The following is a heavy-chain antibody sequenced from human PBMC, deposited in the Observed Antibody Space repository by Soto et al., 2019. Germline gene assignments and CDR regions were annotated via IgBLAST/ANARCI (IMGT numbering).Heavy chain of an antibody. V-gene: IGHV1-18*04. CDR1: GYIFTNYG. Sequence: QDPLVQSGPEVKKPGASVKVSCKASGYIFTNYGINWVRQAPGQGLEWMGWISAYNGNTNFAQTLQGRLTMTTGTSTATSYMELRSLTYDDTAVYFCARSSARGSHGPDDNGMDLWGQGTTVTVSS. CDR3: ARSSARGSHGPDDNGMDL. CDR2: ISAYNGNT. J-gene: IGHJ6*02. D-gene: IGHD6-13*01.